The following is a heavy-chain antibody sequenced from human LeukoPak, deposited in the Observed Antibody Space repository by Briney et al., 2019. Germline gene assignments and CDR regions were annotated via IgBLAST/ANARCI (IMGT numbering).Heavy chain of an antibody. V-gene: IGHV3-53*01. D-gene: IGHD2-15*01. J-gene: IGHJ5*02. CDR1: GFTFSNAW. CDR2: TYAGGAS. CDR3: ARADTTKWWGLDP. Sequence: GGSLRLSCAASGFTFSNAWMSWVRQAPGRRLEWVSVTYAGGASWYGDFVEGRFTISRDNSKNTVYLQMNGLRGDDTAIYFCARADTTKWWGLDPWGQGTQVTVAS.